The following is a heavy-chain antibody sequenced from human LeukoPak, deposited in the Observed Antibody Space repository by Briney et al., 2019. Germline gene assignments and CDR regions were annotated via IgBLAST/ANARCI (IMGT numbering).Heavy chain of an antibody. Sequence: PGGSLRLSCAASGFTFTNYNMNWVRQAPGKGLEWVSSISGTNSYIYYADSVKGRFTISRDNAKNSLYLQMNSLRAEDTAVYYCARIPNSANFPNWFDPWGQVTLVTVSS. J-gene: IGHJ5*02. D-gene: IGHD4/OR15-4a*01. CDR3: ARIPNSANFPNWFDP. V-gene: IGHV3-21*01. CDR2: ISGTNSYI. CDR1: GFTFTNYN.